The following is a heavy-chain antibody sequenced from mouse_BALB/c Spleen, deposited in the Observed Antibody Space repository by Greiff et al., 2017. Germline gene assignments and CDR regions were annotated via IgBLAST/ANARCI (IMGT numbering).Heavy chain of an antibody. V-gene: IGHV3-6*02. CDR1: GYSITSGYY. CDR3: ARMGNGNYGIYFDY. D-gene: IGHD2-1*01. CDR2: ISYDGSN. J-gene: IGHJ2*01. Sequence: ESGPGLVKPSQSLSLTCSVTGYSITSGYYWNWIRQFPGNQLEWMGYISYDGSNNYNPSLKNRISITRDTSKNQFFLKLNSVTTEDTATYYCARMGNGNYGIYFDYWGQGTTLTVSS.